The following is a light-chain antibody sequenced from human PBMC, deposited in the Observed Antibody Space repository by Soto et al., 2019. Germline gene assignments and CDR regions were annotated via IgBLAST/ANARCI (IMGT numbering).Light chain of an antibody. CDR3: QQYGSSPPMYT. CDR2: GAS. Sequence: EIVLTQSPGTLSLSPGERATLSCRASQSVSSSYLAWXQQKPGQAPRLLIYGASSRATGIPDRFSGSGSGTDFTLTISRLEPEDFAVYYCQQYGSSPPMYTFGQGTKLEIK. V-gene: IGKV3-20*01. CDR1: QSVSSSY. J-gene: IGKJ2*01.